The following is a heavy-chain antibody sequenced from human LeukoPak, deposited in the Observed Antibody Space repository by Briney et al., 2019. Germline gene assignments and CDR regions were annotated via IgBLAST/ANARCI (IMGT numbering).Heavy chain of an antibody. V-gene: IGHV4-59*01. CDR3: ARDQDIRGFDY. Sequence: TSETLSLTCTVSGGSISSYYWSWIRQPPGKGLEWIGYIYYSGSTNYNPSLKSRVTISVDTSKNQFSLKLSSMTAADTAVYYCARDQDIRGFDYWGQGTLVTVSS. D-gene: IGHD3-3*02. CDR1: GGSISSYY. J-gene: IGHJ4*02. CDR2: IYYSGST.